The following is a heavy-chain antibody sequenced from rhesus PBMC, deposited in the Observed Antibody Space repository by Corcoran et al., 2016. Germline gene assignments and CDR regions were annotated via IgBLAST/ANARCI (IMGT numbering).Heavy chain of an antibody. D-gene: IGHD3-16*01. CDR1: GGSISSNY. Sequence: QLQLQESGPGLVKPSETLSLTCAVSGGSISSNYWSWIRQPPGKGLEWIGRISGSGVSTDYNPSLKSRVTISTDTSKNQFSLKLGSGTAADTAVYYCAARLSGSYYYHYFDYLGQGVLVTVSS. CDR3: AARLSGSYYYHYFDY. J-gene: IGHJ4*01. CDR2: ISGSGVST. V-gene: IGHV4-173*01.